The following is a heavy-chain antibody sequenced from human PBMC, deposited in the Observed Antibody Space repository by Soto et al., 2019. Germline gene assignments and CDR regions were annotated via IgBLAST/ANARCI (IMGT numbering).Heavy chain of an antibody. CDR3: AKESWLGRYCSSTNCYNQIDYYYYGMDV. CDR2: ISGSGGST. Sequence: PGGSLRLSCAASGFTFSSYAMSWVRQAPGKGLEWVSAISGSGGSTYYADSVKGRFTISRDNSKNTLYLQMNSLRAEDTAVYYCAKESWLGRYCSSTNCYNQIDYYYYGMDVWGQGTTVTVSS. D-gene: IGHD2-2*02. J-gene: IGHJ6*02. V-gene: IGHV3-23*01. CDR1: GFTFSSYA.